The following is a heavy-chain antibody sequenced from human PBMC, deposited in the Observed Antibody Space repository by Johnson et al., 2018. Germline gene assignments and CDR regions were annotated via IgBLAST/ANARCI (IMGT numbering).Heavy chain of an antibody. J-gene: IGHJ3*01. V-gene: IGHV3-33*01. CDR2: IWYDGSNK. CDR1: GFSFSSYG. Sequence: QVQLVQSGGGVVQPGRSLRLSCAASGFSFSSYGMPWVRQAPGKGLAWVAVIWYDGSNKYYADSVKGRFTISRDNSTATLYLQMNSLRAEDTAVYYCARDRSDRSGYWPVNVWGQGTMVTVSS. D-gene: IGHD3-22*01. CDR3: ARDRSDRSGYWPVNV.